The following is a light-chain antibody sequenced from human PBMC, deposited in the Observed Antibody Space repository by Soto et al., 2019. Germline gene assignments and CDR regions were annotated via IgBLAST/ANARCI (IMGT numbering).Light chain of an antibody. J-gene: IGLJ2*01. CDR3: QSYDSSLSGHVV. CDR2: GNS. V-gene: IGLV1-40*01. Sequence: QSVLTQPPSVSGAPGQRVTISCTGSSSNIGAGYDVHWYQQLPGTAPKLLIYGNSNRPSGVPDRFSGSKSGTSASLAITGLQAEDEADYYCQSYDSSLSGHVVFGGGTKRTAL. CDR1: SSNIGAGYD.